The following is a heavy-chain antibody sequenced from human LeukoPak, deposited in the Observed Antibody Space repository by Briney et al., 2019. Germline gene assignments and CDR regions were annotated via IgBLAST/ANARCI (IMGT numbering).Heavy chain of an antibody. D-gene: IGHD4-23*01. J-gene: IGHJ4*02. Sequence: VASVKVSCKASGGTFSSYAISWVRQAPGQGLEWMGGIIPIFGTANYAQKFQGRVTITADESTSTAYMELSSLRSEDTAVYYCAKDQYGGKSPGGDYWGQGTLVTVSS. V-gene: IGHV1-69*01. CDR1: GGTFSSYA. CDR2: IIPIFGTA. CDR3: AKDQYGGKSPGGDY.